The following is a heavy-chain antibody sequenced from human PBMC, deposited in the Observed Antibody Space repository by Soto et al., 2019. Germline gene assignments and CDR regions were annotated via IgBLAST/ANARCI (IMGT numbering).Heavy chain of an antibody. V-gene: IGHV1-18*01. J-gene: IGHJ3*02. D-gene: IGHD3-22*01. CDR2: ISAYNGNT. CDR1: GYTFTSYG. Sequence: ASVKVSCKASGYTFTSYGIGWVRQAPGQGLEWMGWISAYNGNTNYAQKLQGRVTMTTDTSTSTAYMELRSLRSDDTAVYYCARVVYYYDSSGYYLDAFDIWGQGTMVTVSS. CDR3: ARVVYYYDSSGYYLDAFDI.